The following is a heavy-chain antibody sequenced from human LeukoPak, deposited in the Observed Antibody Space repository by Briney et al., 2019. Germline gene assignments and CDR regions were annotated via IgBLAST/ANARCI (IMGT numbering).Heavy chain of an antibody. J-gene: IGHJ4*02. CDR1: GLTFSSYA. CDR3: AKDSQANDYYDVSGYHDY. D-gene: IGHD3-22*01. CDR2: ITGSGGST. V-gene: IGHV3-23*01. Sequence: GGSLRLSCAASGLTFSSYAMSWVRQAPGKGLEWVSAITGSGGSTYYADSVKGRFTISRDNSKNTLYLQMNTLRAEDTAVYYCAKDSQANDYYDVSGYHDYWGQGTLVTVSS.